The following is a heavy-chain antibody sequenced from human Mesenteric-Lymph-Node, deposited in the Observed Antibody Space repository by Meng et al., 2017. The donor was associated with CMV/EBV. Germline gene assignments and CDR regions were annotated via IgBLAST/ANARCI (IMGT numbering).Heavy chain of an antibody. CDR1: GGSVSSGSYY. J-gene: IGHJ3*02. CDR2: IYYIGGT. CDR3: AGRIAAAAPDAFDI. Sequence: SETLSLTCTVSGGSVSSGSYYWSWIRQPPGKGLEWIGHIYYIGGTKYNPSLQSRVTISVDTSKNQFSLKLSSVTAADTAVYYCAGRIAAAAPDAFDIWGQGTMVTVSS. D-gene: IGHD6-13*01. V-gene: IGHV4-61*01.